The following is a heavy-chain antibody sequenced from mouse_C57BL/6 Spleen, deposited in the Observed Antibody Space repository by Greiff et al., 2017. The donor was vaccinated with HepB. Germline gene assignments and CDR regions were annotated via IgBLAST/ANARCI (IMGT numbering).Heavy chain of an antibody. D-gene: IGHD2-4*01. J-gene: IGHJ2*01. CDR2: ISSGGSYT. Sequence: EVKLMESGGDLVKPGGSLKLSCAASGFTFSSYGMSWVRQTPDKRLEWVATISSGGSYTYYPDSVKGRFTISRDNAKNTLYLQMSSLKSEDTAMYYCARLGITTLDYWGQGTTLTVSS. CDR3: ARLGITTLDY. V-gene: IGHV5-6*01. CDR1: GFTFSSYG.